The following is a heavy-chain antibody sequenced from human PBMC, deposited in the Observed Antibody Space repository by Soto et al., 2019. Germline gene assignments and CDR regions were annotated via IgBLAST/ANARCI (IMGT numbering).Heavy chain of an antibody. D-gene: IGHD5-12*01. CDR3: ARNLRNGYDIYYGMDV. J-gene: IGHJ6*02. CDR2: IYYSGST. CDR1: GGSISSYY. V-gene: IGHV4-59*08. Sequence: SETLSLTCTVSGGSISSYYWSWIRQPPGKGLEWIGYIYYSGSTNYNPSLKSRVTISVDTSKNQFSLKLSSVTAADTAVYYCARNLRNGYDIYYGMDVWGQGTTVTVSS.